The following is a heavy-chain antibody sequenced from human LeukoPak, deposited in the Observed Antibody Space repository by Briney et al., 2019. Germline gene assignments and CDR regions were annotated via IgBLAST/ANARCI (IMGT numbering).Heavy chain of an antibody. J-gene: IGHJ4*02. V-gene: IGHV5-51*01. Sequence: GESLKISCKGSGYRFSSYWIGWVRQMPGKGLEWMGIIYPGDSDTRYSPSFQGQVTISADKFINTAYLQRSSLKASDTAMYYCARPSPYCGGDCYFDYWGQGTLITVSS. CDR1: GYRFSSYW. D-gene: IGHD2-21*02. CDR2: IYPGDSDT. CDR3: ARPSPYCGGDCYFDY.